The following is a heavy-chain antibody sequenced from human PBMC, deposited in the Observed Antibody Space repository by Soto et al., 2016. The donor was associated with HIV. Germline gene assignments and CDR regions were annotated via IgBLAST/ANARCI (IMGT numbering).Heavy chain of an antibody. CDR3: ARGITMIPRDAFDI. CDR1: GYTFTNYD. V-gene: IGHV1-18*01. CDR2: ISAYNGNT. J-gene: IGHJ3*02. Sequence: QVQLVQSGAEVKKPGASVKVSCKASGYTFTNYDINWVRQATGQGLEWMGWISAYNGNTNYAQKLQGRVTMTTDTSTSTAYMELRSLRSDDTAVYYCARGITMIPRDAFDIWAKGQSSPSLQ. D-gene: IGHD3-22*01.